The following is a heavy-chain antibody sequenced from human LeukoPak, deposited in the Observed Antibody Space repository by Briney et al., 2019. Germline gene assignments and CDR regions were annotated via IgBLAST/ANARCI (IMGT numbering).Heavy chain of an antibody. CDR3: ARRQLHYYFVS. CDR1: VGTFRSYA. D-gene: IGHD6-6*01. Sequence: SVKVSCKASVGTFRSYAISWVRQAPGQGLEWKGGIIPIFGTANYAQKFQGRVTITADESTSTAYMELSSLRSEDTAVYYCARRQLHYYFVSWGQGTLVTVSS. J-gene: IGHJ4*02. CDR2: IIPIFGTA. V-gene: IGHV1-69*13.